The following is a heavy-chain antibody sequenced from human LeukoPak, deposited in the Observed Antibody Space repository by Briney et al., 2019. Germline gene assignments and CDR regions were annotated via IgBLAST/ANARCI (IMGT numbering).Heavy chain of an antibody. CDR1: GYTFTGYY. CDR3: ARDLKGSLTGYPDP. D-gene: IGHD3-9*01. Sequence: GASXKVSCKASGYTFTGYYMHWVRQAPGQGLEWMGRINTNSGGTNYAQKFQGRVTMTRDTSISTAYMELSRLRSDDTAVYYCARDLKGSLTGYPDPWGQGTLVTVSS. CDR2: INTNSGGT. J-gene: IGHJ5*02. V-gene: IGHV1-2*06.